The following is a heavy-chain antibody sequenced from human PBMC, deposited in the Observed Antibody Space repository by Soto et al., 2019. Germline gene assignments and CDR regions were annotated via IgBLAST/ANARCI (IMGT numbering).Heavy chain of an antibody. V-gene: IGHV3-21*06. CDR2: ISSSGSYI. CDR1: GFTFSSYD. J-gene: IGHJ2*01. Sequence: EVQLVESGGGLVKPGGSLRLSCAASGFTFSSYDMNWVRQAPGKGLEWVSSISSSGSYIYYADSMKGRVTISRDNAKNLLFLQMNSLRAEDTAVYYCASPDTAMVTDWYFDLWGRGTLVTVSS. CDR3: ASPDTAMVTDWYFDL. D-gene: IGHD5-18*01.